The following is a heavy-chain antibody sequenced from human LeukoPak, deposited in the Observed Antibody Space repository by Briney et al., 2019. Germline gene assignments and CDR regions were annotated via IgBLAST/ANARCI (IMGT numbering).Heavy chain of an antibody. CDR3: ARPGGYCSSTSCYKDDAFDI. CDR1: GYSISSGYY. J-gene: IGHJ3*02. Sequence: SQTLSLTCAVSGYSISSGYYWGWVRQPPGKGLEWIGSIYYSGRTYYNPSLKSRVTISVDTSKNQFSLKLSSVTAADTAVYYCARPGGYCSSTSCYKDDAFDIWGQGTMVTVSS. D-gene: IGHD2-2*02. V-gene: IGHV4-38-2*01. CDR2: IYYSGRT.